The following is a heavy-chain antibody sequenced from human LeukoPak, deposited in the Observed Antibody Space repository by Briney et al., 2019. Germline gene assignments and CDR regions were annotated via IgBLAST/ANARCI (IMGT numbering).Heavy chain of an antibody. V-gene: IGHV3-48*01. CDR1: GFTFSSYS. J-gene: IGHJ3*02. CDR2: ISSSSSTI. Sequence: GGSLRLSCAASGFTFSSYSMNWVRQAPGKGLEWVSYISSSSSTIYYADSVKGRFTISRDNAKNSLYLQMNSLRAEDTAVYFCAGHYDSSGYRVDVFDIWGQGTMVTVSS. CDR3: AGHYDSSGYRVDVFDI. D-gene: IGHD3-22*01.